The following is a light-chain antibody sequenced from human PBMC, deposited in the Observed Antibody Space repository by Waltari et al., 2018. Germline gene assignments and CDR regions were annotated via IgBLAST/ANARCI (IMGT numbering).Light chain of an antibody. V-gene: IGKV1-12*01. CDR3: QQTDSFPLT. CDR2: GAS. Sequence: DIQMTQSPSSVSASVGDRATISCRASQDVSTWLAWYHQKPGKAPNLLIYGASSLQSGVPSRFSGSGSGTEFTLTINGLQPEDFATYYCQQTDSFPLTFGGGTKVEIK. J-gene: IGKJ4*01. CDR1: QDVSTW.